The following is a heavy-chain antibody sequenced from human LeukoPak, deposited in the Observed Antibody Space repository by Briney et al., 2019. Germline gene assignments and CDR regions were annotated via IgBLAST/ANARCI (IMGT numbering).Heavy chain of an antibody. Sequence: SETLSLTCTVSGYSISSGYYWGWIRQPPGKGLEWIGSIYHSGSTYYNPSLKSRVTISVDTSKNQFSLKLSSVTAADTAVYYCAKIGRWRYSYGPGWFDPWGQGTLVTVSS. D-gene: IGHD3-10*01. CDR2: IYHSGST. J-gene: IGHJ5*02. V-gene: IGHV4-38-2*02. CDR1: GYSISSGYY. CDR3: AKIGRWRYSYGPGWFDP.